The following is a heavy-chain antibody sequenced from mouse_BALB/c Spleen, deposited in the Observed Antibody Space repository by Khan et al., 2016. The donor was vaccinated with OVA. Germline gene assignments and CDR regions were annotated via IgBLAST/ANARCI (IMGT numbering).Heavy chain of an antibody. CDR2: IWAGGST. J-gene: IGHJ2*01. V-gene: IGHV2-9*02. Sequence: QVQLKESGPGLVAPSQSLSITCTVSGFSLTNYGVHWVRQPPGKGLEWLGVIWAGGSTNYNSALMSRLSISKDNSKSQVFLKMNSLQTDDTTMYFCARNREPDYFDYWGQGTTLTVSS. CDR3: ARNREPDYFDY. CDR1: GFSLTNYG.